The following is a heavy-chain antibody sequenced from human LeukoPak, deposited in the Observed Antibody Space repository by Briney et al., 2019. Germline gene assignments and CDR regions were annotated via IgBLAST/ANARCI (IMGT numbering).Heavy chain of an antibody. J-gene: IGHJ6*02. CDR3: AKAGYCSSTSCPADV. CDR1: GFTFSNYA. D-gene: IGHD2-2*03. V-gene: IGHV3-23*01. CDR2: TSGSGGVT. Sequence: GGSLRLSCAASGFTFSNYAMSWVRQAPGKGLEWVSATSGSGGVTYYADSVKGRFTISRDNSKDTLYLQMNSLRAEDTAVYYCAKAGYCSSTSCPADVWGQGTTVTVPS.